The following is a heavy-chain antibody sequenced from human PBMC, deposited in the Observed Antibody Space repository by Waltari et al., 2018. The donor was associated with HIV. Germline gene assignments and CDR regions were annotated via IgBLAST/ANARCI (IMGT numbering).Heavy chain of an antibody. J-gene: IGHJ4*02. Sequence: EVQLVHSGAEVKRPGESLRISCKGSGYSFTSYWIGWVRLLSGKGLEWLGISYPGDSDTRYGPSFQGQVTFSVDKSINTAYLQWSSLKASDTAMYYCARRSREGLGDYFDYWGQGTLVTVSS. V-gene: IGHV5-51*03. D-gene: IGHD4-17*01. CDR3: ARRSREGLGDYFDY. CDR2: SYPGDSDT. CDR1: GYSFTSYW.